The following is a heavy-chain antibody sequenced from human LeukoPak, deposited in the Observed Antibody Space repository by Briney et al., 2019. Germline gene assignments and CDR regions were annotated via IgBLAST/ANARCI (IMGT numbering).Heavy chain of an antibody. CDR3: ARSLGYSYGDYYFDY. D-gene: IGHD5-18*01. CDR1: GVSISSSSYY. Sequence: SETLSLTCTVSGVSISSSSYYWGWIRQPPGKGLEWIGSIYYSGSTYYNPSLKSRVTISVDTSKNQFSLKLSSVTAADTAVYYCARSLGYSYGDYYFDYWGQGTLVTVSS. CDR2: IYYSGST. J-gene: IGHJ4*02. V-gene: IGHV4-39*07.